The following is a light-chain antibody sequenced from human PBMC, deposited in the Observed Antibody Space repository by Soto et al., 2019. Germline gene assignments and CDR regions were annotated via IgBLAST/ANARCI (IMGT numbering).Light chain of an antibody. J-gene: IGKJ2*01. V-gene: IGKV4-1*01. CDR1: QSLLYSTNNKNY. CDR2: WAS. Sequence: DIVMTQSPDSLAVSLGERATINCKSNQSLLYSTNNKNYLAWYQQKPGQPPKLLISWASTRESGVPDRFSGGGSETDFTLTINNLQAEDVAIYYCQQYYSILLYTFGQGTKLEIK. CDR3: QQYYSILLYT.